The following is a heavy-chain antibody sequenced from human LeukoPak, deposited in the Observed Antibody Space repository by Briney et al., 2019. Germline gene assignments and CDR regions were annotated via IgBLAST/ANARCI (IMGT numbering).Heavy chain of an antibody. V-gene: IGHV1-2*02. Sequence: ASVKVSCKASGGTFSSYAISWVRQAPGQGLEWMGWINPNSGGTNYAQKFQGRVTMTRDTSISTAYMELSRLRSDDTAVYYCARVLEWELHPLDYWGQGTLVTVSS. CDR2: INPNSGGT. CDR1: GGTFSSYA. D-gene: IGHD1-26*01. J-gene: IGHJ4*02. CDR3: ARVLEWELHPLDY.